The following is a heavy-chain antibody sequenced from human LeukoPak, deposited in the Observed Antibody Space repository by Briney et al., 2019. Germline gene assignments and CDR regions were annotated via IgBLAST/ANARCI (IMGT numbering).Heavy chain of an antibody. V-gene: IGHV4-31*03. CDR2: IHYSGST. Sequence: PSETLSLTCTVSGGSISSGGYYWSWIRQHPGKGLEWIGYIHYSGSTYYNPSLKSRVTISVDTSKNQFSLKLSSVTAADTAVYYCARDYGGNNWFDPWGQGTLVTVSS. CDR3: ARDYGGNNWFDP. CDR1: GGSISSGGYY. J-gene: IGHJ5*02. D-gene: IGHD4-23*01.